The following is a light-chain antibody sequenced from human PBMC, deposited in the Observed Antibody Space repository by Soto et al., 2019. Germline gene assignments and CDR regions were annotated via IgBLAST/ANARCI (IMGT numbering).Light chain of an antibody. CDR2: VNSDGSH. CDR1: SGHSSYA. CDR3: QTWGTGIRV. Sequence: QPVLTQSPSASASLGASVKLTCNLSSGHSSYAIAWHQQQPEKGPRFLMKVNSDGSHSRGDGIPDRFSGSSSGAERYLTISSLQSEDEADYYCQTWGTGIRVFGGGTKVTVL. J-gene: IGLJ3*02. V-gene: IGLV4-69*01.